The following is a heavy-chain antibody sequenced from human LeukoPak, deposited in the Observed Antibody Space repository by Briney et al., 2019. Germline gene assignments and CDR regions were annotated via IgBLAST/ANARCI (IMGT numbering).Heavy chain of an antibody. Sequence: ASVKVSCKASGYTFTSYGIRWVRQAPGQGLEWMGLINPYNGSTSYAQKLQGRVTMTTDTSTSTVYMELRSLRSDATAVYSCERPGYDTLFDYWGQGTLVTVSS. CDR2: INPYNGST. CDR3: ERPGYDTLFDY. J-gene: IGHJ4*02. CDR1: GYTFTSYG. D-gene: IGHD5-12*01. V-gene: IGHV1-18*04.